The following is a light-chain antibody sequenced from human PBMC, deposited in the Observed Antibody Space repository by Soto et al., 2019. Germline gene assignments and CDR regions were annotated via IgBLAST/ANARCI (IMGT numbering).Light chain of an antibody. J-gene: IGLJ1*01. V-gene: IGLV2-14*01. CDR1: SSDVGGYNY. CDR2: DVS. CDR3: SSYTSSSTPYV. Sequence: QSALTQPASVSGSPGQSITISCTGTSSDVGGYNYVSWYQQHPGKAPKLMIYDVSNRPSGVSNRFSGSKSGNTASLTISGLQAEDEADYYCSSYTSSSTPYVFGTWTKVTV.